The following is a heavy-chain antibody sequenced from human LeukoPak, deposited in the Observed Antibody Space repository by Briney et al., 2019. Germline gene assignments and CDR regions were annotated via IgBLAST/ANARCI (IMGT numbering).Heavy chain of an antibody. CDR3: ARQPDYGANGYGVDV. CDR2: IYYSGST. CDR1: GGSITTRGYF. V-gene: IGHV4-39*01. D-gene: IGHD4-23*01. J-gene: IGHJ6*02. Sequence: SETLSLTCSVSGGSITTRGYFWGWIRQPPGKGLEWIGSIYYSGSTYYNPSLKSRITISVDTPKNQYSLKLSSVSAADTAVYYCARQPDYGANGYGVDVWGQGTAVTVSS.